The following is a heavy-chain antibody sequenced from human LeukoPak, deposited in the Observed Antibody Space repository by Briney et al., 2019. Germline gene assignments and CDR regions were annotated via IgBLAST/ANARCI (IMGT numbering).Heavy chain of an antibody. V-gene: IGHV3-66*01. CDR1: GFTVSSNY. J-gene: IGHJ4*02. CDR2: IYSGGST. D-gene: IGHD6-13*01. Sequence: GGSLRLSCAASGFTVSSNYMSWVRQAPGKGLEWVSVIYSGGSTYYADSVKGRFTISRDNSKNTLYLQMNSLRAEDTAVYYCAKERKAAAGIVDYWGQGTLVTVSS. CDR3: AKERKAAAGIVDY.